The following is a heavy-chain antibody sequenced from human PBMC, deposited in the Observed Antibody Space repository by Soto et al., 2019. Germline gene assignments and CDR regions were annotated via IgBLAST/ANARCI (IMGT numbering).Heavy chain of an antibody. CDR1: GFTFTDYY. CDR3: AGNSVALRGWGDIDY. V-gene: IGHV3-11*01. D-gene: IGHD3-10*01. Sequence: QVQLVESGGTLVKPGGSLRLSCVASGFTFTDYYMTWIRQAPGKGLEWVSYITSSGSAIYYADSVRGRFTISRDNAKNSLDLPRNKLRAEAPAMDYCAGNSVALRGWGDIDYWGRGPLVTVSS. CDR2: ITSSGSAI. J-gene: IGHJ4*02.